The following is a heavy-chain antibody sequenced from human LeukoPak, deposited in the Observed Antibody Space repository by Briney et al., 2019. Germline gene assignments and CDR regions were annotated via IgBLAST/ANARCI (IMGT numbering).Heavy chain of an antibody. Sequence: PGGSLRLSCTASGFTFGYYAMSWVRQAPGKGLEWVGFIRSKAYGGTTEYAASVKGRFTISRDDSKSIAYLQMNSLKTEDTAVYYCTRARGTGYYYYYYMDVWGKGTTVTVSS. J-gene: IGHJ6*03. V-gene: IGHV3-49*04. CDR3: TRARGTGYYYYYYMDV. D-gene: IGHD3-10*01. CDR2: IRSKAYGGTT. CDR1: GFTFGYYA.